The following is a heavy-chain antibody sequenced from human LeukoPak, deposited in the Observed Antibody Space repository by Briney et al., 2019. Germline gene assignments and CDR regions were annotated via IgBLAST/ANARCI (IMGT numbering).Heavy chain of an antibody. J-gene: IGHJ4*02. CDR1: GGSISSGSYY. Sequence: SQTLSLTCTVSGGSISSGSYYWSWIRQPAGKGLEWIGRIYTSGSTNYNPSLKSRVTLSVDTSKNQFSLKLSSVTAADTAVYYCAGGSSTFDYWGQGTLVTVSS. CDR3: AGGSSTFDY. CDR2: IYTSGST. D-gene: IGHD3-16*01. V-gene: IGHV4-61*02.